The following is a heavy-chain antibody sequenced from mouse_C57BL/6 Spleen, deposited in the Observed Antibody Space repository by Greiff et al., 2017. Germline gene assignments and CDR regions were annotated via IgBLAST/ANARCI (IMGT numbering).Heavy chain of an antibody. CDR2: IDPEYGAT. CDR1: GFNIQEYY. D-gene: IGHD2-12*01. J-gene: IGHJ3*01. Sequence: DVKLVESGAELVKPGASVKLSCTASGFNIQEYYLRWVKQRTEQGLEWIGRIDPEYGATKYAPKFQGKATITSDTSSNTAYLQLSSLTSEDTAVYYCARSSLLEGFAYWGQGTLGTVSA. CDR3: ARSSLLEGFAY. V-gene: IGHV14-2*01.